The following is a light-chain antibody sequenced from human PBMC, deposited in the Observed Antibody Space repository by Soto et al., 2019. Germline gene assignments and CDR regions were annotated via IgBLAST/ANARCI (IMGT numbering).Light chain of an antibody. CDR1: SSNFGAGYD. J-gene: IGLJ3*02. V-gene: IGLV1-40*01. CDR3: QSFDSSLSTWV. CDR2: GNN. Sequence: QSVLTQPPSVSGAPGQGVTISCTGSSSNFGAGYDVHWYQQLPGTAPKLLIYGNNNRPSGVPDRFSGSKSGTSASLAITGLQPEDEADYYCQSFDSSLSTWVFGGGTKLTVL.